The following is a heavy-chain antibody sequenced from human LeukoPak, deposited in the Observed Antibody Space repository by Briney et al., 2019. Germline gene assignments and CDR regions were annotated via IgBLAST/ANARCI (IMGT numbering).Heavy chain of an antibody. D-gene: IGHD2-15*01. CDR1: GYTFTSYG. J-gene: IGHJ5*02. V-gene: IGHV1-18*01. Sequence: ASVKVSCKASGYTFTSYGISWVRQAPGQGLERMGWISAYNGNTNYAQKLQGRVTITTDTSTSTAYMELRSLRSDDTAVYYCAATPGCSGGSCYLVWFDPWGQGTLVTVSS. CDR3: AATPGCSGGSCYLVWFDP. CDR2: ISAYNGNT.